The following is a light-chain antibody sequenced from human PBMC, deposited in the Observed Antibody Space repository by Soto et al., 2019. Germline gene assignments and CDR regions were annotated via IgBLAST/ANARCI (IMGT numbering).Light chain of an antibody. J-gene: IGLJ1*01. Sequence: QSVLTHPPSVSGAPGQRVTISCTGSSSNIGAGYDVHWYQQLPGTAPKLLIYGNSNRPSGVPDRFSGPKSGTSASLAITGLQAEDEADYYCQSYDSSLSDVFGTGTKVTVL. CDR2: GNS. CDR3: QSYDSSLSDV. V-gene: IGLV1-40*01. CDR1: SSNIGAGYD.